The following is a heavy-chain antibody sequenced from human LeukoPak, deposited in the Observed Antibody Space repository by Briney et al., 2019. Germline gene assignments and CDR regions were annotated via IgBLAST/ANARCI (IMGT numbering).Heavy chain of an antibody. CDR2: IIDTGST. CDR3: ARGLASGYPPIPFDY. J-gene: IGHJ4*02. CDR1: GESFSGYY. V-gene: IGHV4-34*12. D-gene: IGHD3-3*01. Sequence: SETLSLTCVVYGESFSGYYWTWIRQPPGRGLEWIGEIIDTGSTKYNSSLNSRVTISVDTSKNECSLNLTSVTAADTAIYYCARGLASGYPPIPFDYWGQGTLVTVSS.